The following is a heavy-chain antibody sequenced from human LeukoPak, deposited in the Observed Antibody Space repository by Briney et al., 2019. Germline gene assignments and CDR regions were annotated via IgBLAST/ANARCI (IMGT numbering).Heavy chain of an antibody. CDR1: GGSISSYY. CDR3: ARVVVDCSSTSCPADYYYGMDV. V-gene: IGHV4-59*01. Sequence: SETLSLTCTVSGGSISSYYWSWIPQPPGKGLEWIGYIYYSGSTNYNPSLKSRVTIAVDTSKNQFSLKLSSVTAADTAVYYCARVVVDCSSTSCPADYYYGMDVWGQGTTVTVSS. CDR2: IYYSGST. D-gene: IGHD2-2*01. J-gene: IGHJ6*02.